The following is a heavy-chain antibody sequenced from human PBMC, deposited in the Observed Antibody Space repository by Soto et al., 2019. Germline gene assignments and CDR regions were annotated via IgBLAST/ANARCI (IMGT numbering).Heavy chain of an antibody. CDR2: IYYSGRT. D-gene: IGHD3-22*01. J-gene: IGHJ2*01. CDR1: GGSISSGGYY. Sequence: SETLSLTCTVSGGSISSGGYYWSWIRQHPGKGLEWIGYIYYSGRTYYNPSLKSRVTIPVDTSKNQFSLKLSSVTAADTAVYYCARTPDYYDSSGRYWYFDLWGRGTLVTVSS. V-gene: IGHV4-31*03. CDR3: ARTPDYYDSSGRYWYFDL.